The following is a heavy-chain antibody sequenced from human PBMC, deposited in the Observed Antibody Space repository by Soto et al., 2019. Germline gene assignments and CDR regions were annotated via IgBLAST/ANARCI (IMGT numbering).Heavy chain of an antibody. CDR1: AFNFNNFA. V-gene: IGHV3-30-3*01. D-gene: IGHD6-13*01. CDR2: ISYDGGNK. CDR3: ARGLSSSWYFPLGY. Sequence: QVKLVESGGGVVQPGRSLRLPCAASAFNFNNFAMHWVRQAPGKGLEWLAVISYDGGNKQYADSVKGRFTISRDNAENTLNLQMNSLRTEDTAVYYCARGLSSSWYFPLGYWGQGTLVTVSS. J-gene: IGHJ4*02.